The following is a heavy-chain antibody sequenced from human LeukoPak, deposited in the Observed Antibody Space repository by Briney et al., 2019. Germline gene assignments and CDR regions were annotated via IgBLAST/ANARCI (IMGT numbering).Heavy chain of an antibody. J-gene: IGHJ3*01. CDR2: INPNSGGT. CDR1: GYTFTGYY. D-gene: IGHD2-15*01. CDR3: ASKGAGHCYDASCVGSFDL. V-gene: IGHV1-2*02. Sequence: LAVSVKVSCKASGYTFTGYYMHWVRQAPGQGLEWMGWINPNSGGTNYAQKFQGRVTMTRDTSISTAYMELSRLRSDDTALYYCASKGAGHCYDASCVGSFDLWGQGTTVAVSS.